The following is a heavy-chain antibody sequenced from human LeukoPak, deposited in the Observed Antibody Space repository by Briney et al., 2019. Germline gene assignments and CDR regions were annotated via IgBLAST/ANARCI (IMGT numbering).Heavy chain of an antibody. CDR2: INSDGRST. Sequence: GGSLRLSCAASGFTFSSYWMHWVRQAPGKGLGWVSRINSDGRSTIYADSVKGRFTISRDNAKNTLYLQMDSLRAEATAVYYCARALYYYDSSGYPILDYWGQGTLVTVSS. CDR1: GFTFSSYW. D-gene: IGHD3-22*01. J-gene: IGHJ4*02. V-gene: IGHV3-74*01. CDR3: ARALYYYDSSGYPILDY.